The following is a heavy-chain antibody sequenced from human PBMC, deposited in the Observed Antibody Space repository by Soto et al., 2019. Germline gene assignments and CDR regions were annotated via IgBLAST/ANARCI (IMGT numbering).Heavy chain of an antibody. Sequence: ASVKVSCKASGYTFTGYYMHWVRQAPGQGLEWMGWINPNIGGTHYAQKFQGRVTMTRDTSISTAYMELSRLRSDDTAVYYCARVNVVVVAATREYYFDYWGQGTLVTVSS. D-gene: IGHD2-15*01. J-gene: IGHJ4*02. CDR3: ARVNVVVVAATREYYFDY. CDR1: GYTFTGYY. CDR2: INPNIGGT. V-gene: IGHV1-2*02.